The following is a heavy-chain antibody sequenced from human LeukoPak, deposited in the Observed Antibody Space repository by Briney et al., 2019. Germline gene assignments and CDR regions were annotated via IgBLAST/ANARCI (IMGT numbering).Heavy chain of an antibody. V-gene: IGHV4-59*01. J-gene: IGHJ4*02. CDR3: ARDLFVGAAQI. CDR1: GGSISSYY. CDR2: IYYSGST. Sequence: SETLSLTCTVSGGSISSYYWSWIRQFPGQGLEWIGYIYYSGSTNYNPSLKSRVTMSLYTSKNQFSLKLSSVTAADTALYYCARDLFVGAAQIWGQGTLVTVSS. D-gene: IGHD1-26*01.